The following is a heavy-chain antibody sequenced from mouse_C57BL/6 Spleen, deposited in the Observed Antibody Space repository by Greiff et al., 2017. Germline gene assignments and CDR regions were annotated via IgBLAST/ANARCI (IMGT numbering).Heavy chain of an antibody. CDR1: GYTFTSYW. CDR2: IYPSDSET. J-gene: IGHJ1*03. CDR3: ARSDYSRWYFDV. D-gene: IGHD1-1*02. Sequence: QVHVKQPGAELVRPGSSVKLSCKASGYTFTSYWMDWVKQRPGQGLEWIGNIYPSDSETHYNQKFKDKATLTVDKSSSTAYMQLSSLTSEDSAVYYCARSDYSRWYFDVWGTGTTVTVSS. V-gene: IGHV1-61*01.